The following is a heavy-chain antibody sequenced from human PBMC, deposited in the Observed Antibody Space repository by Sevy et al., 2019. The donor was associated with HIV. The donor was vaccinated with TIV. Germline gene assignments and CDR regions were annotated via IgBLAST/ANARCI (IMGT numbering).Heavy chain of an antibody. Sequence: GGSLRLSCAASGFTVSSNYMSWVRQAPGKGLEWVSDIYSVGSTYYEASVKGRFTISRDNSKNTLYLQMNSLRAEDTAVYYCALTDYYGAGSFTEAFDIWGQGTMVTVSS. CDR3: ALTDYYGAGSFTEAFDI. D-gene: IGHD3-10*01. CDR1: GFTVSSNY. V-gene: IGHV3-53*01. CDR2: IYSVGST. J-gene: IGHJ3*02.